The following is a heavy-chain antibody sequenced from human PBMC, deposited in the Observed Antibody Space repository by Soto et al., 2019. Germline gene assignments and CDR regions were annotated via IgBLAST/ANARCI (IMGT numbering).Heavy chain of an antibody. CDR1: GFTFSTCW. J-gene: IGHJ5*02. V-gene: IGHV3-74*01. CDR3: AGGYSTSWHNWFDP. D-gene: IGHD6-13*01. CDR2: INGDGSIT. Sequence: EVQLVESGGGLVQPGGSLRLSCAASGFTFSTCWMHWVRQAPGKGLQWISRINGDGSITNYADSVKGRFTISRDNAKNTLYLQMNSLRAEDTAVYYCAGGYSTSWHNWFDPWGQGTLVTVSS.